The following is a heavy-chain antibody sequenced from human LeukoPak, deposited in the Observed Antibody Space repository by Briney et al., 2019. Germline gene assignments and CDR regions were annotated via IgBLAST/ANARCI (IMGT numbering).Heavy chain of an antibody. Sequence: ASVTVSCTASGYTFTSYYMHCVRQAPGQGLEWMGIINPSGGSTSYAQKFQGRVTMTRDTSTSTVYMELSSLRSEDTAVYYCARDGYEDGSTRAYYYYGMDVWGQGTTVTVSS. V-gene: IGHV1-46*01. CDR3: ARDGYEDGSTRAYYYYGMDV. CDR1: GYTFTSYY. CDR2: INPSGGST. D-gene: IGHD2-2*01. J-gene: IGHJ6*02.